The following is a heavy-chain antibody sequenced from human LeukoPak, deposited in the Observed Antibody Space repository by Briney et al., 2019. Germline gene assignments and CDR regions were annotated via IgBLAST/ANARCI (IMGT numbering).Heavy chain of an antibody. V-gene: IGHV4-59*12. CDR3: ARAPGVLRYFDWPLTFDY. J-gene: IGHJ4*02. CDR2: IYYSRST. Sequence: KPSETLSRTCTVSGGSISSYYWSWIRQPPGKGLEWIGYIYYSRSTYYNPSLKSRVTISVDTSKNQFSLKLSSVTAADTAVYYCARAPGVLRYFDWPLTFDYWGQGTLVTVSS. D-gene: IGHD3-9*01. CDR1: GGSISSYY.